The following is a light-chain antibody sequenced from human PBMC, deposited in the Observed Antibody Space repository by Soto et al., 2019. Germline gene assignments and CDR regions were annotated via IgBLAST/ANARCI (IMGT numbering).Light chain of an antibody. J-gene: IGKJ4*01. CDR1: QRVSTN. CDR3: QQYKNWLALT. Sequence: ELVLTQSPGTLSLSPGERATLSCRASQRVSTNLAWYQQKPGQAPRLLIYGASTRATGIPARFSGSGSGTEFTLTISSLQSEDSAVYYCQQYKNWLALTFGGGTKVDIK. CDR2: GAS. V-gene: IGKV3-15*01.